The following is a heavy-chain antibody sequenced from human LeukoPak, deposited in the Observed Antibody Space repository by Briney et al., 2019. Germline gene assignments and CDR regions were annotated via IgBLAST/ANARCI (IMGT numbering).Heavy chain of an antibody. CDR1: GFTFSSYW. CDR3: AKERTYYYDDAFDI. CDR2: IKQDGSEK. V-gene: IGHV3-7*03. J-gene: IGHJ3*02. D-gene: IGHD3-22*01. Sequence: GGSLRLSCAASGFTFSSYWMSWVRQAPGKGLEWVANIKQDGSEKYYVDSVKGRFTISRDNAKNSLYLQMNSLRAEDTAVYYCAKERTYYYDDAFDIWGRGTMVTVSS.